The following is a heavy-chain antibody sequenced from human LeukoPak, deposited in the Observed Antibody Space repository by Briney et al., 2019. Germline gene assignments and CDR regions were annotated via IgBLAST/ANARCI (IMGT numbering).Heavy chain of an antibody. Sequence: GASVKVSCKASGYTFTGYYMHWVRQAPGQGLEWMGWINPNSGGTNYAQKFQGKVTMTRDTSISTAYMELSRLRSDDTAVYYCARGGTSMTYGLDYWGQGTLVTVSS. V-gene: IGHV1-2*02. CDR3: ARGGTSMTYGLDY. CDR2: INPNSGGT. CDR1: GYTFTGYY. D-gene: IGHD3-22*01. J-gene: IGHJ4*02.